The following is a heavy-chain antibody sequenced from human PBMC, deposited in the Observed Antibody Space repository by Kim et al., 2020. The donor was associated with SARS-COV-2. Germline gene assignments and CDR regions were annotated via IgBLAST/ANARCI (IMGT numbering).Heavy chain of an antibody. J-gene: IGHJ4*02. D-gene: IGHD3-10*01. CDR3: ARGRRMTPPGGWDY. V-gene: IGHV7-4-1*02. Sequence: ASVKVACKASGYTFTDYGMNWVRQAPGQGLEWMGWINANDGNPTYAQGFTGRFVFSLDTSVSTAYLQISSLKPEDTAVYYCARGRRMTPPGGWDYWGQGTLVSVSS. CDR1: GYTFTDYG. CDR2: INANDGNP.